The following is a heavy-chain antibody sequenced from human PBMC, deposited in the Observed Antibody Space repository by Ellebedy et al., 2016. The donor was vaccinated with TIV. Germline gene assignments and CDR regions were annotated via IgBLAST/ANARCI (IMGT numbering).Heavy chain of an antibody. J-gene: IGHJ3*01. V-gene: IGHV3-7*01. D-gene: IGHD4-17*01. CDR3: ATDGSYGDYLSPTHALAF. CDR1: RFSFRSYW. Sequence: GESLKISCAASRFSFRSYWMTWVRQAPGKGLEWVANINQDGSQKYYVDSVKGRFTVSRDNAKNSLYLQMNSLRAEDTAVYYCATDGSYGDYLSPTHALAFWGQGTMVTVSS. CDR2: INQDGSQK.